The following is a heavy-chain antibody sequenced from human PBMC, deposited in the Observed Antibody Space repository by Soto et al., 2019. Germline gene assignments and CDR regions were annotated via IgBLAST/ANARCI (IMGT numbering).Heavy chain of an antibody. CDR2: IWYDGSNK. J-gene: IGHJ3*02. V-gene: IGHV3-33*08. CDR3: TTDHYYYGSSGYMGAFDI. Sequence: GGSLRLSCAASGFTFSSYWMSWVRQAPGKGLEWVAVIWYDGSNKYYADSVKGRFTISRDNSKNTLYLQMNSLRAEDTAVYYCTTDHYYYGSSGYMGAFDIWGHGTMVTVSS. CDR1: GFTFSSYW. D-gene: IGHD3-22*01.